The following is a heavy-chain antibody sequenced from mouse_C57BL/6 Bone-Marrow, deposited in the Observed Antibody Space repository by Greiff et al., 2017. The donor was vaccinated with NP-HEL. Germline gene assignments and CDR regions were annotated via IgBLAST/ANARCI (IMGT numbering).Heavy chain of an antibody. J-gene: IGHJ2*01. CDR1: GYTFSSYC. V-gene: IGHV1-64*01. CDR2: IHPNSGST. D-gene: IGHD2-5*01. CDR3: ARPYYSNYEDY. Sequence: QVQLQQPGAELVKPGASVKLSCKASGYTFSSYCMHWVKQRPGQGLEWIGMIHPNSGSTNYNEKFKSKATLTVDKSSSTAYMQLSSLTSEDSAVYYCARPYYSNYEDYWGQGTTLTVSS.